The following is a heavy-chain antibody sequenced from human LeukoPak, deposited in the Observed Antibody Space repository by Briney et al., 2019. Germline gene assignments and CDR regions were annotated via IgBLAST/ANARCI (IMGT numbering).Heavy chain of an antibody. CDR1: GYTFNGYY. D-gene: IGHD2-2*01. V-gene: IGHV1-2*02. J-gene: IGHJ4*02. CDR3: ARGYCSSTTCYDFDY. CDR2: INPNSGGT. Sequence: PAASVKVSCKASGYTFNGYYIHWVRQAPGQGLEWMGWINPNSGGTKFAQKFQGRVTMTRDTSITAYMELTRLESDDTAVYYCARGYCSSTTCYDFDYWGQGTLVTVSS.